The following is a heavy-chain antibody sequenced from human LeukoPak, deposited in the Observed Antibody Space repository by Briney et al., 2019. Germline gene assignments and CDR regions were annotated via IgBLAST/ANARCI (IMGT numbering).Heavy chain of an antibody. CDR2: IYTSGST. CDR3: ARDRYYSDSSGYYLDY. CDR1: GGSISSYY. D-gene: IGHD3-22*01. Sequence: SETLSLTCTVSGGSISSYYWSWIRQPAGKGLEWIGRIYTSGSTNYNPSLKSRVIMSVDTSKNQFSLKLSSVTAADTAVYYCARDRYYSDSSGYYLDYWGQGTLVTVSS. J-gene: IGHJ4*02. V-gene: IGHV4-4*07.